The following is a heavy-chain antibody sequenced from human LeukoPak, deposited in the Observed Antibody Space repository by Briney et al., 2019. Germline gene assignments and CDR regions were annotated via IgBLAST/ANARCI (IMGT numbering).Heavy chain of an antibody. V-gene: IGHV1-18*01. CDR2: ISGYNGNT. CDR1: GYSFTNYG. Sequence: ASVKVSCKASGYSFTNYGISWVRQAPGQGLEWMGWISGYNGNTNYAQKFQGRVTMTTDTSTSTAYMELRSLRSDDTAVYYCARESGHGSRSYYIYYFDYWGQGTLVTVSS. CDR3: ARESGHGSRSYYIYYFDY. J-gene: IGHJ4*02. D-gene: IGHD3-10*01.